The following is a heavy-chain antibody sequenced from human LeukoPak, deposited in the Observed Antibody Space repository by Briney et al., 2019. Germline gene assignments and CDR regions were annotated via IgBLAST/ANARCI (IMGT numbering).Heavy chain of an antibody. Sequence: GASVKVSCKASGFTFTSSAVQWVRQARGQRLEWIGWIVVGSGNTNYAQKFQERVTITRDMSSSTAYMELSSLRSEDTAVYYCAADAYDPVSGGHDDAFDIWGQGTMVTVSS. D-gene: IGHD3-22*01. CDR3: AADAYDPVSGGHDDAFDI. J-gene: IGHJ3*02. CDR2: IVVGSGNT. V-gene: IGHV1-58*01. CDR1: GFTFTSSA.